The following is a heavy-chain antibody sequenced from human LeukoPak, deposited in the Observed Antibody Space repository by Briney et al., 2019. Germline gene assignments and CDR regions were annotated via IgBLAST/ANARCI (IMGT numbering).Heavy chain of an antibody. V-gene: IGHV1-46*01. CDR2: ISPSGGST. CDR3: ARSDGSGSYTRGYFDY. Sequence: GASVKVSCKASGYTFTSYYMHWVRQAPGQGLEWMGIISPSGGSTSYAQKFQGRVTMTRDTSTSTVYMELSSLRSEDTAVYYCARSDGSGSYTRGYFDYWGQGTLVTVSS. D-gene: IGHD3-10*01. CDR1: GYTFTSYY. J-gene: IGHJ4*02.